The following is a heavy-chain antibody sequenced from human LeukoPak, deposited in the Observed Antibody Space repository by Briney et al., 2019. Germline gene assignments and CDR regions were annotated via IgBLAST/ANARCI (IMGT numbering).Heavy chain of an antibody. CDR3: ARDSMGDWFDP. CDR2: IYYSGST. Sequence: SETLSLTCTVSGGSISTYYWSWIRQPPGKGLEWIGYIYYSGSTNYNPSLKSRVTISVDTSKNQFSLKLSSVTAADTAVYYCARDSMGDWFDPWGQGTLVTVSS. V-gene: IGHV4-59*01. CDR1: GGSISTYY. D-gene: IGHD3-3*02. J-gene: IGHJ5*02.